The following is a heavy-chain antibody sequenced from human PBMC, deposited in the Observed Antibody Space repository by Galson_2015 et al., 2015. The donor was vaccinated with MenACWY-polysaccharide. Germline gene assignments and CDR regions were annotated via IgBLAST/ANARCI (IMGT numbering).Heavy chain of an antibody. V-gene: IGHV3-30*02. CDR2: IRNDERK. CDR3: ARNPSRLDIAAASH. J-gene: IGHJ4*02. CDR1: GFNFGGNG. Sequence: SLRLSCAGSGFNFGGNGLHWVRQAPGKGLEWVALIRNDERKHYTDAAKGRFTISRDNSKNTLYLQMNSLRPEDTAVYYCARNPSRLDIAAASHWGQGALVSVSS. D-gene: IGHD6-13*01.